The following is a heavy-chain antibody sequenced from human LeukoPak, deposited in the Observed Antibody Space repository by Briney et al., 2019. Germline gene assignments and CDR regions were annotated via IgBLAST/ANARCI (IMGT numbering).Heavy chain of an antibody. D-gene: IGHD3-9*01. CDR3: AREGHYDLSTVYSPVEYYYYMDV. CDR2: MSYDGNDK. J-gene: IGHJ6*03. CDR1: GFTFSTYN. V-gene: IGHV3-30*03. Sequence: PGRSLTLACAASGFTFSTYNIHWVRQAPGKGLEWVAVMSYDGNDKHYAASVKGRFTVSRDNSKNTLYLQMNSLRAEDTAVYFCAREGHYDLSTVYSPVEYYYYMDVWGKGTSVTVSS.